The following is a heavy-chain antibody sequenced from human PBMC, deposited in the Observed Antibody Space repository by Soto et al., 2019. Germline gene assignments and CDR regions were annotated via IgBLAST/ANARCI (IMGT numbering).Heavy chain of an antibody. Sequence: SETLSLTCAVYGGSFSGYYWSWIRQPPGKGLEWIGEINHSGSTNYNPSLKSRVTISVDTSKNQFSLKLSSVTAADTAVYYCARAYCTNGVCYPYYMDVWGKGTTVTVSS. J-gene: IGHJ6*03. CDR2: INHSGST. CDR3: ARAYCTNGVCYPYYMDV. V-gene: IGHV4-34*01. D-gene: IGHD2-8*01. CDR1: GGSFSGYY.